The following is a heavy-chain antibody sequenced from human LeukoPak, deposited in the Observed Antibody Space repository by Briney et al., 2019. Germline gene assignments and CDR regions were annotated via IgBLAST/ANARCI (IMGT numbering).Heavy chain of an antibody. CDR2: ISGSGGST. V-gene: IGHV3-23*01. CDR1: GFTFSSYA. Sequence: GGSLRLSCAASGFTFSSYAMSWVRQAPGKGLEWVSAISGSGGSTYYADSVKGRFTVSRDNSKNTLYLQMNSLRAEDTAVYYCAKSNYDFWSGYCLFDYWGQGTLVTVSS. CDR3: AKSNYDFWSGYCLFDY. D-gene: IGHD3-3*01. J-gene: IGHJ4*02.